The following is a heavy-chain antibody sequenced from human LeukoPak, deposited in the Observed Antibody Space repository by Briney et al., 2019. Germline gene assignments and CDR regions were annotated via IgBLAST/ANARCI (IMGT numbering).Heavy chain of an antibody. CDR1: GYSFSDYY. CDR3: ARGVATSHFDY. Sequence: VASVKVSCKASGYSFSDYYMHWVRQAPGQGLEWLGWINPNSGGTNYAQKFQGRVSMTRDTSISTVYLEMSRLRPDDTAVYYCARGVATSHFDYWGQGTLVTVSS. CDR2: INPNSGGT. D-gene: IGHD5-12*01. J-gene: IGHJ4*02. V-gene: IGHV1-2*02.